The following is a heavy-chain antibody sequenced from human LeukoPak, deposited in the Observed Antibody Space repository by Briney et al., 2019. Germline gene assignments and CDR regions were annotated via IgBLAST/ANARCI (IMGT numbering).Heavy chain of an antibody. CDR2: VSTSGIT. CDR3: ARFGITVVRGGKYYFDY. CDR1: GGSINNHF. J-gene: IGHJ4*02. Sequence: SETLSLTCTVSGGSINNHFCSWIRPPAGKGLEWIGRVSTSGITYYNPSLKSRITISVDTSKNQFSLMLSSVTAADTAVYYCARFGITVVRGGKYYFDYWGQGTLVTVSS. V-gene: IGHV4-4*07. D-gene: IGHD3-10*01.